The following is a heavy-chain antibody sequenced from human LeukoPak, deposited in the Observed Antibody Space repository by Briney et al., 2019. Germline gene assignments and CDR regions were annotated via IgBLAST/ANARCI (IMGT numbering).Heavy chain of an antibody. D-gene: IGHD3-22*01. CDR2: VIPMFGTP. J-gene: IGHJ4*02. CDR1: GGTFNNFV. Sequence: GASVKVSCKASGGTFNNFVISWIRQAPGQGPEWMGGVIPMFGTPSYAQKFQDRVTITTDASTSTAYMELTSLRSEDSAVYFCNIDSPGYYKQRAYYFDYWGQGTLVTVSS. CDR3: NIDSPGYYKQRAYYFDY. V-gene: IGHV1-69*05.